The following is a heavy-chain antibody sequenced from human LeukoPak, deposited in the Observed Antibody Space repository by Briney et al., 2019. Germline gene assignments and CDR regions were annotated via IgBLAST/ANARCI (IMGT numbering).Heavy chain of an antibody. CDR2: IYYSGST. Sequence: KPSETLSLTCTVSGGSISSSSYYWGWIRQPPGKGLEWIGSIYYSGSTYYNPSLKSRVTILIDTSKNQFSLKMTSVTAADTAVYYWARAGEAGAGTVFAYWGQGTLVTVSS. J-gene: IGHJ4*02. D-gene: IGHD1-14*01. CDR1: GGSISSSSYY. V-gene: IGHV4-39*07. CDR3: ARAGEAGAGTVFAY.